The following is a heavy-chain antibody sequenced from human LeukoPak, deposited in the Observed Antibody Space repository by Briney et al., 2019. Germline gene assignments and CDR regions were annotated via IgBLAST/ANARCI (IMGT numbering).Heavy chain of an antibody. V-gene: IGHV5-51*01. D-gene: IGHD3-3*01. CDR3: TRLPSYFDFWFDP. Sequence: GESLKISFKGSGYSFTSYWIGWVRQMPGKGLEWMGIIYPGDSDTRYSPSFQGQVTISADKSISTAYLQWSSLKASDTAMYYCTRLPSYFDFWFDPWGQGTLVTVSS. CDR1: GYSFTSYW. CDR2: IYPGDSDT. J-gene: IGHJ5*02.